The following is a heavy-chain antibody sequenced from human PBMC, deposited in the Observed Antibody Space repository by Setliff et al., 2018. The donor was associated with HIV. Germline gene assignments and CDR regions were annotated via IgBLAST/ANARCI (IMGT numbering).Heavy chain of an antibody. J-gene: IGHJ6*03. Sequence: SETLSLTCAVYGGSFSAYHWSWIRQPPGKGLEWIGYIYYSGSTTYNPSLKSRVAISVDTSKNQVSLRLSSVTAADTGVYYCARHRDPPGSRWIYYYYYMDLWGEGTTVTVSS. V-gene: IGHV4-59*08. D-gene: IGHD6-13*01. CDR3: ARHRDPPGSRWIYYYYYMDL. CDR1: GGSFSAYH. CDR2: IYYSGST.